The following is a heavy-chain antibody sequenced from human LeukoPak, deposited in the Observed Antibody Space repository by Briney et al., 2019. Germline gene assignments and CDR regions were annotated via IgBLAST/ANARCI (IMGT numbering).Heavy chain of an antibody. V-gene: IGHV3-23*01. J-gene: IGHJ4*02. CDR2: ISGSGGST. D-gene: IGHD3-10*01. Sequence: PGGSLRLSCAASGFTFSSYAMSWVRQAPGKGLEWVSAISGSGGSTYYADSVKGRFTISRDNAKNSLYLQMNSLRAEDTAVYYCARDPTPYYGSGSPADYWGQGTLVTVSS. CDR1: GFTFSSYA. CDR3: ARDPTPYYGSGSPADY.